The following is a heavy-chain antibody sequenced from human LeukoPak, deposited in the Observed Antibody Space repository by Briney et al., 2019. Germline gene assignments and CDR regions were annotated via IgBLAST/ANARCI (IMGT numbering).Heavy chain of an antibody. Sequence: ASVKVSCKASGYTFTGYYMHWVRQAPGQGLEWMGWINPNSGGTNYAQKFQGRVTMTRDTSISTAYMELSRLRSDDTAVYYCARDATRGKDYYYYMDVWGKGTTVTVSS. CDR2: INPNSGGT. J-gene: IGHJ6*03. CDR1: GYTFTGYY. V-gene: IGHV1-2*02. CDR3: ARDATRGKDYYYYMDV. D-gene: IGHD2-15*01.